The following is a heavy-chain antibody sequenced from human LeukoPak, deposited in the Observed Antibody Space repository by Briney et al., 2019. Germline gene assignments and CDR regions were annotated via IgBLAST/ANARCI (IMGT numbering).Heavy chain of an antibody. J-gene: IGHJ5*02. D-gene: IGHD2-2*01. CDR2: INPNSGGT. V-gene: IGHV1-2*02. CDR1: GYTFTGYY. CDR3: ARDTVPAAILNWFDP. Sequence: SSVKVSCKASGYTFTGYYMHWVRQAPGQGLEWMGWINPNSGGTNYAQKFQGRVTMTRDTSISTAYMELSRLRSDDTAVYYCARDTVPAAILNWFDPWGQGTLVTVSS.